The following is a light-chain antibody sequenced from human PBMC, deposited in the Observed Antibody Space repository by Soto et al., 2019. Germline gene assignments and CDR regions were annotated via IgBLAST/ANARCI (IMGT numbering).Light chain of an antibody. CDR1: QAISSW. CDR2: AAS. Sequence: DIQMIQSPSSVSASVGDRVTITCRASQAISSWLAWYQQKPGKAPKLLIYAASSLHSGVPSRFSGSGSGTDFTLTNSSLQPEDFATYYCQQADSFPFTFGPGTKVDIK. V-gene: IGKV1-12*01. CDR3: QQADSFPFT. J-gene: IGKJ3*01.